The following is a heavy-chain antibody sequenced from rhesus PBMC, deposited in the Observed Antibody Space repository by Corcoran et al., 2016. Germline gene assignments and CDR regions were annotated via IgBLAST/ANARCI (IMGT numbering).Heavy chain of an antibody. J-gene: IGHJ4*01. D-gene: IGHD5-36*01. CDR1: GYSFTTYG. CDR3: ARLESYGNFDY. Sequence: QVQLVQSGPEVKQPGASVKVSCKASGYSFTTYGMNWVRQAPGQGLEGMGWMNTSTWNPTYAQGFTERFVFSMDTSVSTVYLKISSLKGEDTAVYYCARLESYGNFDYWGQGVLVTVSS. V-gene: IGHV7-193*02. CDR2: MNTSTWNP.